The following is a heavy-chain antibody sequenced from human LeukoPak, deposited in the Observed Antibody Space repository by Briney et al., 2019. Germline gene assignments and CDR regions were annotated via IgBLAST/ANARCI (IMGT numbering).Heavy chain of an antibody. V-gene: IGHV3-21*01. CDR2: ISSSSSSYI. CDR1: GFTFSSYS. CDR3: ARGLRYFDWLLYRNAFDI. J-gene: IGHJ3*02. Sequence: GGSPRLSCAASGFTFSSYSMNWVRQAPGKGLEWVSSISSSSSSYIYYADSVKGRFTISRDNAKNSLYLQMSSLRAEDTAVYYCARGLRYFDWLLYRNAFDIWGQGTMVTVSS. D-gene: IGHD3-9*01.